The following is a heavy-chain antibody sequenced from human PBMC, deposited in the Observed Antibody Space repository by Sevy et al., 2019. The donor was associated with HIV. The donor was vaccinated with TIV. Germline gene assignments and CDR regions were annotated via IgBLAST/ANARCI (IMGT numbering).Heavy chain of an antibody. J-gene: IGHJ4*02. D-gene: IGHD3-16*01. CDR1: GYNFRSYN. Sequence: ASVKFSCKASGYNFRSYNMNWVRQAPGQGVEWMGWSNTNTGNPTYVQGFTGRFVFSLDTSVSTAYLEISSLKAEDTAVYYCARELGPFDYWGQGTRVTVSS. V-gene: IGHV7-4-1*02. CDR3: ARELGPFDY. CDR2: SNTNTGNP.